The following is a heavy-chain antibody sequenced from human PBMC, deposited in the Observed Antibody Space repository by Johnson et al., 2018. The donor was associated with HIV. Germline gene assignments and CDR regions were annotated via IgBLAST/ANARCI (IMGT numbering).Heavy chain of an antibody. CDR1: GFTFSSYA. Sequence: QVQLVESGGGVVQPGRSLRLSCAASGFTFSSYAMHWVRQAPGKGLEWVAVISYDGNNKYYADSLKGRFTISRDNSKNTLYLQMNSLRAEDTAVYYCAKARFLEHAFDIWGQGTMVTVSS. J-gene: IGHJ3*02. CDR3: AKARFLEHAFDI. V-gene: IGHV3-30*14. CDR2: ISYDGNNK. D-gene: IGHD3-3*01.